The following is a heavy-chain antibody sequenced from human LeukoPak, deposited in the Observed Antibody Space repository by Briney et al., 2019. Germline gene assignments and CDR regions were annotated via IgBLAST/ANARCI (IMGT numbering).Heavy chain of an antibody. J-gene: IGHJ2*01. CDR3: ARSQGGTMSLRHFDL. D-gene: IGHD3-22*01. CDR1: GFTVIINN. V-gene: IGHV3-53*01. CDR2: INNAGNE. Sequence: GWSLRLSCAASGFTVIINNMHWVRHAPGKGLDSVSVINNAGNEYYAASVKGRFTISRDNSKTMLYLQMNSLRADDTAVYYCARSQGGTMSLRHFDLWGRGTLVTVSS.